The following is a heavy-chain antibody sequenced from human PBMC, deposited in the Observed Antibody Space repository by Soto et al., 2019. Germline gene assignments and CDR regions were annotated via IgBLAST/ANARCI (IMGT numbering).Heavy chain of an antibody. CDR1: GGSFSGYY. CDR2: INHSGST. CDR3: ASRYCSGGSCYFPFDY. D-gene: IGHD2-15*01. V-gene: IGHV4-34*01. J-gene: IGHJ4*02. Sequence: SETLSLTCAVYGGSFSGYYWSWIRQPPGKGLEWIGEINHSGSTNYNPSLKSRVTISVDTSKNQFSLKLSSVTAADTAVYYCASRYCSGGSCYFPFDYWGQGTLVTVSS.